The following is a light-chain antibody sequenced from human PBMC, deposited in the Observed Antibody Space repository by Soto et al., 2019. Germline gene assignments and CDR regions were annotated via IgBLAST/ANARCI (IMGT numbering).Light chain of an antibody. Sequence: QSALTQPASVSGSPGQSITISCTGTSSDVGGYNFVSWYQQHPGTAPKLMIYDVSNRPSGVSNRFSDSKSGNTASLTISGLQPEDEADYYCSSYTSSSTVVFGGGTKVTVL. CDR3: SSYTSSSTVV. J-gene: IGLJ2*01. CDR1: SSDVGGYNF. V-gene: IGLV2-14*01. CDR2: DVS.